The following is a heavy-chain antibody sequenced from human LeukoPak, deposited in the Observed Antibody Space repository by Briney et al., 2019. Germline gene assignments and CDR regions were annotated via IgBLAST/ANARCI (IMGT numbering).Heavy chain of an antibody. CDR3: ARDADYYGMDV. Sequence: GGSLRLSCAASGFTVSSNYISWVRQAPGKGLEWVSVIYSGGSTYYADSVKGRFTISRDNSKNTLYLQMNSLRAEDTAVYYCARDADYYGMDVWGQGTTVTVSS. J-gene: IGHJ6*02. CDR1: GFTVSSNY. V-gene: IGHV3-53*01. CDR2: IYSGGST.